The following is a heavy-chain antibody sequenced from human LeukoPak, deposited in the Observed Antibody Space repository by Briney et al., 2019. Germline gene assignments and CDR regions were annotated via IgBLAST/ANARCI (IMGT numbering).Heavy chain of an antibody. CDR3: ARHHYDFWSGYPYYFDY. J-gene: IGHJ4*02. V-gene: IGHV1-18*01. D-gene: IGHD3-3*01. CDR1: GYTFTSYG. CDR2: ISAYNGNT. Sequence: ASVKVSCKASGYTFTSYGISWVRQAPGQGLEWMGWISAYNGNTNYAQKLQGRVTMTTDTSTSTAYMELRSLRSDDTAVYYCARHHYDFWSGYPYYFDYWGQGTLVTVSS.